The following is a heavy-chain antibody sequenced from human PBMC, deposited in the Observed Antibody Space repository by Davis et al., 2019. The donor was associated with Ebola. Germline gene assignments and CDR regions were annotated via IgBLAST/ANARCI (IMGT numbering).Heavy chain of an antibody. D-gene: IGHD1-14*01. J-gene: IGHJ2*01. Sequence: GESLKISCTDSVITFSSYAMTWVRQAPGKGLEWVSAISGSGGSTYYADSVKGRFTISRDDAKNTLYLQMNSLRADDTAVYYCTRETRQDWYFDLWGRGTLVTVSS. CDR2: ISGSGGST. CDR3: TRETRQDWYFDL. CDR1: VITFSSYA. V-gene: IGHV3-23*01.